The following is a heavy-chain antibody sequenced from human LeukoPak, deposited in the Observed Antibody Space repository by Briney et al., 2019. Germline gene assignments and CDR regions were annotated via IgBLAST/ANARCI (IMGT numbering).Heavy chain of an antibody. Sequence: SETLSLXCSVSGGSISTSNYLWAWIRQPPGKGLEWIGSVYYGGITQYNPALQSRVTISIDTSKNQFSLKLNSVTAADTAVYYCARHDRYYYDGSGHITLSFFDYWGQGTLVTVSS. V-gene: IGHV4-39*01. CDR1: GGSISTSNYL. CDR3: ARHDRYYYDGSGHITLSFFDY. D-gene: IGHD3-22*01. J-gene: IGHJ4*02. CDR2: VYYGGIT.